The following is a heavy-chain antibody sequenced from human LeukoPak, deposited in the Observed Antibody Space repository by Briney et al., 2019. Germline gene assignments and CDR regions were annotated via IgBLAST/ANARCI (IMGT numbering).Heavy chain of an antibody. J-gene: IGHJ1*01. Sequence: PSETLSLTCTVSGGSISSYYWSWIRQPPGKGLEWIGYIHYSGSTNYSPSLKSRVTISVDTSKNQFSLKLSSVTAADTAVYYCATGDSSGYYFAEYFQHWGQGTLVTVSS. V-gene: IGHV4-59*08. CDR3: ATGDSSGYYFAEYFQH. D-gene: IGHD3-22*01. CDR1: GGSISSYY. CDR2: IHYSGST.